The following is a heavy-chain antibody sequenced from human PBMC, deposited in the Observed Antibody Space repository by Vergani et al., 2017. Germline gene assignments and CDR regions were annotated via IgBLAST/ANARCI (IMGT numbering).Heavy chain of an antibody. J-gene: IGHJ4*02. V-gene: IGHV3-30*02. CDR1: GFSFNTYG. Sequence: QVQLVETGGGVVQPGGSLRLYCATSGFSFNTYGAHWVRQAPGKGLEWVAFIGYDGRIKYNVDSVKGRFTISRDNAKNMMYLQLNSLRDEDTAVYYCARDGRIDAEGTELDYWGQGTLVTVSS. CDR2: IGYDGRIK. D-gene: IGHD1-14*01. CDR3: ARDGRIDAEGTELDY.